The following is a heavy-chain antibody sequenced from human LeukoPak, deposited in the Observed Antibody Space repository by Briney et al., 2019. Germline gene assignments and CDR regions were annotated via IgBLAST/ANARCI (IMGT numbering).Heavy chain of an antibody. Sequence: GGSLRLSCAASGFTFSSYGMSWVRQAPGKGLEWVSAISNSGGSTPYADSVKGRFTISRDNSKNTLYLQMNSLRAEDTAVYYCAKDQRWEQLVRAGGPVKNDAFDIWGQGTMVTVSS. V-gene: IGHV3-23*01. CDR1: GFTFSSYG. J-gene: IGHJ3*02. CDR3: AKDQRWEQLVRAGGPVKNDAFDI. D-gene: IGHD6-6*01. CDR2: ISNSGGST.